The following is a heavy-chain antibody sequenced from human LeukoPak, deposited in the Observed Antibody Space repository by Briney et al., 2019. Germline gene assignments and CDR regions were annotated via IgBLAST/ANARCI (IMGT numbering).Heavy chain of an antibody. CDR2: IFYGGST. Sequence: SQTLSLTXTVSGGSISSRDYYWSWIRQPPGKGLEWIGYIFYGGSTYYNPSLKSRVTISVDTSKNQFSLKVISVTAADSAVYYCARVFQVGTTTKFDSWGQGTLVTVSS. D-gene: IGHD1-26*01. J-gene: IGHJ4*02. CDR1: GGSISSRDYY. V-gene: IGHV4-30-4*08. CDR3: ARVFQVGTTTKFDS.